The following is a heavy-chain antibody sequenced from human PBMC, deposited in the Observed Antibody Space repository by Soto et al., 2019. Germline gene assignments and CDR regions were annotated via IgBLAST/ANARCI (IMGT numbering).Heavy chain of an antibody. CDR3: ARHGKDIVVVPAAKGNYYYYYGMDV. CDR1: GYSFTSYW. D-gene: IGHD2-2*01. CDR2: IYPGDSDT. J-gene: IGHJ6*02. Sequence: GESLKISCKGSGYSFTSYWIGWVRQMPGKGLEWMGIIYPGDSDTRYSPSFQGQVTISADKSISTAYLQWSSLKASDTAMYYCARHGKDIVVVPAAKGNYYYYYGMDVWGQGTTVTVSS. V-gene: IGHV5-51*01.